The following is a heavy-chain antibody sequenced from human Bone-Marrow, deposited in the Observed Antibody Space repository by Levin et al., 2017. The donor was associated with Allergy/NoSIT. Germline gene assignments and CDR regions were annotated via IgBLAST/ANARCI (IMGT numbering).Heavy chain of an antibody. CDR3: ARCAFGEFLGNWFDL. Sequence: PSETLSLTCTVSGGSSSSHYWSWLRQSPGKGLEWIGYIFHSGRTQYNPSLKSRVTISMDTSNNNFSLKLKSVTAADTAVYYCARCAFGEFLGNWFDLWGQGTLVSVSS. CDR2: IFHSGRT. CDR1: GGSSSSHY. D-gene: IGHD3-10*01. V-gene: IGHV4-59*11. J-gene: IGHJ5*02.